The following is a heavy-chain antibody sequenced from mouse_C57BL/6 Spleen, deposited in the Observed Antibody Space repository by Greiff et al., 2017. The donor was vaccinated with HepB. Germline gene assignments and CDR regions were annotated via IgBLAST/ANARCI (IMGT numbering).Heavy chain of an antibody. Sequence: EVQLVESGGGLVQPKGSLKLSCAASVFSFNTYAMNWVRQAPGKGLEWVARIRSKSNNYATYYADSVKDRFTISRDDSESMLYLQMNNLKTEDTAMYYCVRGYDGYYGFAYWGQGTLVTVSA. V-gene: IGHV10-1*01. J-gene: IGHJ3*01. D-gene: IGHD2-3*01. CDR1: VFSFNTYA. CDR2: IRSKSNNYAT. CDR3: VRGYDGYYGFAY.